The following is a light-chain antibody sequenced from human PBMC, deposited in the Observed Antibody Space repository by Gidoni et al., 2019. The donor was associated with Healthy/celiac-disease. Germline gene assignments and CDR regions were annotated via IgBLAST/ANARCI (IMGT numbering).Light chain of an antibody. V-gene: IGKV3-20*01. CDR3: HQYGSSPLT. Sequence: EIVLTQSPGTLSFSPGERATLSCRASQSVSSSYLAWYQQKPGQAPRLLIYGASSRATGIPDRFSGSGSGTDFTLTISRLEPEYFAVYYCHQYGSSPLTFGQGTKVEIK. CDR1: QSVSSSY. J-gene: IGKJ1*01. CDR2: GAS.